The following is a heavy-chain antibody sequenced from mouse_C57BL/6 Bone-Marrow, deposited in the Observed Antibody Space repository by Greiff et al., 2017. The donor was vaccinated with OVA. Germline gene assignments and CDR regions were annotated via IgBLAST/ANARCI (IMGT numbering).Heavy chain of an antibody. V-gene: IGHV5-6*01. CDR1: GFTFSSYG. J-gene: IGHJ4*01. D-gene: IGHD1-1*01. Sequence: EVMLVESGGDLVKPGGSLKLSCAASGFTFSSYGMSWVRQTPDKRLEWVATISSGGSYPYYPDRVKGRFTISRDNAKNTLYLQMSSLKSEDTAMYYCAREGPYYYGSSSLAMDYWGQGTSVTVSS. CDR2: ISSGGSYP. CDR3: AREGPYYYGSSSLAMDY.